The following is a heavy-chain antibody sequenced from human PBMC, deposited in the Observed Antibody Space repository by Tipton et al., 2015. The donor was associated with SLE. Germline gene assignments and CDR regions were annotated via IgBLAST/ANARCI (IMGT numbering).Heavy chain of an antibody. CDR2: INHSGGT. D-gene: IGHD4-17*01. Sequence: TLSLTCAVYGGSFSGYYWSWIRQPPGKGLEWIGEINHSGGTNYNPSLKSRVTISVDTSKNQFSLKLSSVTAADTAVYYCARDSHSDYGDHFFDYWGQGTLVTVSS. CDR3: ARDSHSDYGDHFFDY. CDR1: GGSFSGYY. J-gene: IGHJ4*02. V-gene: IGHV4-34*01.